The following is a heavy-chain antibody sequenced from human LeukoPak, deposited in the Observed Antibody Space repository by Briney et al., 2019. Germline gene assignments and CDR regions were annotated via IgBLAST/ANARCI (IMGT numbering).Heavy chain of an antibody. J-gene: IGHJ6*03. D-gene: IGHD2-15*01. CDR2: ISSSSSYI. Sequence: GGSLRLYCAASGFTFSSYSMNWVRQAPGKGLEWVSSISSSSSYIYYADSVKGRFTISRDNAKNSRYLQMNSLRAEDTAVYYCARETGLVCSGGSCYYYYYMDVWGKGTTVTISS. CDR3: ARETGLVCSGGSCYYYYYMDV. CDR1: GFTFSSYS. V-gene: IGHV3-21*01.